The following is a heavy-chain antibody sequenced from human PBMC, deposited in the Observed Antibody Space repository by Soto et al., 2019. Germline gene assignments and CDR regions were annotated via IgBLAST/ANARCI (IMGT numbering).Heavy chain of an antibody. CDR2: ISYDGSNK. V-gene: IGHV3-30*18. CDR1: GFTFSSYG. CDR3: AKSRRDFWTLPDY. J-gene: IGHJ4*02. Sequence: GGSLRLSCAASGFTFSSYGMHWVRQAPGKGLEWVAVISYDGSNKYYADSVKGRFTISRDNSKNTLYLQMNSLRAEDTAVYYCAKSRRDFWTLPDYWGQGTLVTVSS. D-gene: IGHD3-3*01.